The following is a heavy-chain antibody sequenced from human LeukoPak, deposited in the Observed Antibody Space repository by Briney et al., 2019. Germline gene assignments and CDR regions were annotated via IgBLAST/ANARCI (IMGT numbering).Heavy chain of an antibody. Sequence: PSETLSLTCTVSGGSISSSSYYWGWIRQPPGKGLEWIGSIYYSGSTYYNPSLKSRVTISVDTSKNQFSLKLSSVTAADTAVYYCARQPYSSGWNYYYYYMDVWGKGTTVPVSS. CDR2: IYYSGST. D-gene: IGHD6-19*01. CDR3: ARQPYSSGWNYYYYYMDV. V-gene: IGHV4-39*07. CDR1: GGSISSSSYY. J-gene: IGHJ6*03.